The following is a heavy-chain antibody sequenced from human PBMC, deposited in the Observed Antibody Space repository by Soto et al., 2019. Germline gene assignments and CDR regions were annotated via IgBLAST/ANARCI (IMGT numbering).Heavy chain of an antibody. Sequence: PSETLSLTCSVSGVSITNGAFYWSWIRQFPGKGLEWIGNIHYSGNTYYNPSLKSRLTISVDTSKSQFSLKLSSVTAADTAVYYCARPSMDGDSPRYYYYMDVWGKGTTVTVSS. D-gene: IGHD4-17*01. CDR3: ARPSMDGDSPRYYYYMDV. J-gene: IGHJ6*03. V-gene: IGHV4-39*01. CDR2: IHYSGNT. CDR1: GVSITNGAFY.